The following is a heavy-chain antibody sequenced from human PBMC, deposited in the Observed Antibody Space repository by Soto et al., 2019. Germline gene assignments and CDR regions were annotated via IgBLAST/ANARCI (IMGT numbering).Heavy chain of an antibody. V-gene: IGHV1-18*01. CDR2: INAYNGNT. D-gene: IGHD3-16*01. CDR3: AMVDVYVTPSPQDV. J-gene: IGHJ6*02. CDR1: GYTFSSYG. Sequence: ASVKVSCKASGYTFSSYGLSWVRQAPGQGLEWMGWINAYNGNTNYAQNLQGRLTLTTDTSTTTAYMELRSLRSNDTAIYYCAMVDVYVTPSPQDVWGQGNTVTVSS.